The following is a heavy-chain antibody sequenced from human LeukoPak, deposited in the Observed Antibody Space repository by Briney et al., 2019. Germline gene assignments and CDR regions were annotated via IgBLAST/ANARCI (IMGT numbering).Heavy chain of an antibody. CDR3: AKDSGWVLDC. Sequence: ASVKVSCKASGYTFTSDHMHCVRQAPGQGLEWMGIIKASGGSTGYAQKFQGRVTMTRDTSTNTVYMELSSLKSEDTAIYYCAKDSGWVLDCWGQGTLVTVSS. CDR1: GYTFTSDH. V-gene: IGHV1-46*01. D-gene: IGHD6-25*01. J-gene: IGHJ4*02. CDR2: IKASGGST.